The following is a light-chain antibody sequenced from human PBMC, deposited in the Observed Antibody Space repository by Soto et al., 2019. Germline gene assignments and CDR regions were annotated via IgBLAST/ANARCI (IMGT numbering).Light chain of an antibody. Sequence: IVMTHSPATLSAAPGERVTLSCGASQGVSRKLAWYQHKPGQAPRHLISGASTGATGIPARFSGSGSGTEFTLTISSLQSEDCAIYYCQQYHTWPITFGGGNKVDI. CDR1: QGVSRK. V-gene: IGKV3-15*01. J-gene: IGKJ4*01. CDR2: GAS. CDR3: QQYHTWPIT.